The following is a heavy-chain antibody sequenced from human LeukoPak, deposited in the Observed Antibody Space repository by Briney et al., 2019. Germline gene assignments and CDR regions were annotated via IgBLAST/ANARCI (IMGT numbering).Heavy chain of an antibody. CDR1: GGSINNYY. J-gene: IGHJ4*02. D-gene: IGHD3-16*01. CDR3: ARHWAY. V-gene: IGHV4-59*01. Sequence: SETLSLTCTVSGGSINNYYWSWIRQPPGKGLEWIGYIYYTGSTNYNPSLKSRVTISVDTSKNQFSLKLTSVTAADTAVYYCARHWAYWGQGTLVTVSS. CDR2: IYYTGST.